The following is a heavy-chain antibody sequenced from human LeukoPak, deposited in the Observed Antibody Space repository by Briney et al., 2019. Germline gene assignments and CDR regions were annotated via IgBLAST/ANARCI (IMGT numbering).Heavy chain of an antibody. CDR2: IYHSGST. CDR1: GGSISSSSYY. V-gene: IGHV4-39*01. Sequence: SETLSLTCTVSGGSISSSSYYWGWIRQPPGKGLEWIGSIYHSGSTYYNPSLKSRVTISVDTSKNQFSLKLSSVTAADTAVYYCARQRNTSAYSSIASWGQGTLVTVSS. CDR3: ARQRNTSAYSSIAS. D-gene: IGHD3-22*01. J-gene: IGHJ5*01.